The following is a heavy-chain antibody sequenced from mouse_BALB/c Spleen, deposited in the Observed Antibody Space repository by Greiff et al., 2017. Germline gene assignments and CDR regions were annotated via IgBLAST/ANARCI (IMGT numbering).Heavy chain of an antibody. CDR3: ATYEAWFAY. CDR2: ISSGSSTI. Sequence: EVKLMESGGGLVQPGGSRKLSCAASGFTFSSFGMHWVRQAPEKGLEWVAYISSGSSTIYYADTVKGRFTISRDNPKNTLFLQMTSLRSEDTAMYYCATYEAWFAYWGQGTLVTVSA. CDR1: GFTFSSFG. J-gene: IGHJ3*01. D-gene: IGHD1-1*01. V-gene: IGHV5-17*02.